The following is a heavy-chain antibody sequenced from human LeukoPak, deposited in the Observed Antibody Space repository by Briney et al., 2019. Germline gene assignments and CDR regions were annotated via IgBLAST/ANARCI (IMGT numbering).Heavy chain of an antibody. D-gene: IGHD6-13*01. Sequence: PGGSVRLSCAASGFTFSNAWMSWVRQAPGKGLEWVGRIKSKTDGGTTDYAAPVNGRFSISRDDSRNTVFLQMNRLKTEDTAVYYCTIDGSPTRTSRWYGYFDYWGQGPLVPVSS. V-gene: IGHV3-15*01. J-gene: IGHJ4*02. CDR1: GFTFSNAW. CDR3: TIDGSPTRTSRWYGYFDY. CDR2: IKSKTDGGTT.